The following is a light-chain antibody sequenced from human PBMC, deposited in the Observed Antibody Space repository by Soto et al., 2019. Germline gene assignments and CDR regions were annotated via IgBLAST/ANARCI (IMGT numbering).Light chain of an antibody. Sequence: QSVLAQPASVSGSPGQSITISCTGTSSDVGGYNYVSWYQQHPGKAPKLIIYDVNNRPSGVSNRFSGSKSGNTASLTISGLLAEDEADYYCGSYTGGITDVVFGGGTKLTVL. V-gene: IGLV2-14*03. CDR2: DVN. J-gene: IGLJ2*01. CDR3: GSYTGGITDVV. CDR1: SSDVGGYNY.